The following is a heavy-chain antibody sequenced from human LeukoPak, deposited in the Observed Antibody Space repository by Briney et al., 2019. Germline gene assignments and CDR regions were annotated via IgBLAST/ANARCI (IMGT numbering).Heavy chain of an antibody. CDR1: GGTFSSYA. Sequence: GSSVKVSCKASGGTFSSYAISWVRQAPGQGLEWMGRIIPILGIANYAQKFQGRVTITADKSTSTAYMELSSLRSEDTAVYYCARGSTVTTLTTLNAFDIWGQGTMVTVSS. CDR2: IIPILGIA. CDR3: ARGSTVTTLTTLNAFDI. D-gene: IGHD4-17*01. J-gene: IGHJ3*02. V-gene: IGHV1-69*04.